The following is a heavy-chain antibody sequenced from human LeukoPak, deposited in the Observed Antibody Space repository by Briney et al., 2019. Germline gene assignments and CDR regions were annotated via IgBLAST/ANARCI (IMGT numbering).Heavy chain of an antibody. CDR3: AREVLPYGMDV. V-gene: IGHV4-59*01. CDR2: IYYSGST. D-gene: IGHD3-10*01. J-gene: IGHJ6*02. Sequence: SETLSLTCTVSGGSISSYYWSWLRQPPGKGLEWIGYIYYSGSTNYNPSLKSRVTISVDTSKNQFSLKLSSVTAADTAVYYCAREVLPYGMDVWGQGTTVTVSS. CDR1: GGSISSYY.